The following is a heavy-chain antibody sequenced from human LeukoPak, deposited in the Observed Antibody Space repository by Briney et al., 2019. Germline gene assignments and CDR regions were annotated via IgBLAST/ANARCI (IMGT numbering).Heavy chain of an antibody. V-gene: IGHV4-59*08. Sequence: SETLSLTCTVSGGSISSYYWSWIRQPPGKGLEWIGYIYYSGSTNYNPSLKSRVTISVDTSKNQFSLKLSSVTAAHTAVYYCARHSPYSSGWPGGDAFDIWGQGTMVTVSS. D-gene: IGHD6-19*01. CDR3: ARHSPYSSGWPGGDAFDI. J-gene: IGHJ3*02. CDR2: IYYSGST. CDR1: GGSISSYY.